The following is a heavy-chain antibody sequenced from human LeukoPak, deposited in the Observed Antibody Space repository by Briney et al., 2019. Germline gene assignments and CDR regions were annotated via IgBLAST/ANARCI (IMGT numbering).Heavy chain of an antibody. V-gene: IGHV3-21*01. Sequence: GGSLRLSCAASGFTFSRYWVSWVRQAPGKGLEWVSSISSSSSYIYYADSVKGRFTISRDNAKNSLYLQMNSLRAEDTAVYYCARGMVRGGSRQIDYWGQGTLVTVSS. CDR3: ARGMVRGGSRQIDY. CDR1: GFTFSRYW. CDR2: ISSSSSYI. J-gene: IGHJ4*02. D-gene: IGHD3-10*01.